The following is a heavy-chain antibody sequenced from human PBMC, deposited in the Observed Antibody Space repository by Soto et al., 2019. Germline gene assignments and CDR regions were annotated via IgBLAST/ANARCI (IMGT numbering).Heavy chain of an antibody. Sequence: SETLSLTCTVSGDSITSKTYSWSWIRQPPGKGLEWIGYIYHSGTSFYNPSLRSPVTISVDGSKNQFSLTVNSVTAADSAVYYCARGRLVPADNFDYWGLGTLVTVSS. CDR1: GDSITSKTYS. CDR2: IYHSGTS. J-gene: IGHJ4*02. CDR3: ARGRLVPADNFDY. V-gene: IGHV4-30-2*01. D-gene: IGHD2-2*01.